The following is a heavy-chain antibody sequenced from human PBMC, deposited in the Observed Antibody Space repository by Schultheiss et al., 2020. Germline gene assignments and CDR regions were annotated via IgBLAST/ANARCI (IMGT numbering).Heavy chain of an antibody. J-gene: IGHJ4*02. D-gene: IGHD5-24*01. CDR3: ARGRVWMARIYRMGYYFDY. CDR1: GGSISSGGYY. Sequence: SQTLSLTCTVSGGSISSGGYYWSWIRQHPGKGLEWIGYIYYSGSTYYNPSLKSRVTISVDTSKNQFSLKLSSVTAADTAVYYCARGRVWMARIYRMGYYFDYWGQGTLVTVSS. V-gene: IGHV4-31*03. CDR2: IYYSGST.